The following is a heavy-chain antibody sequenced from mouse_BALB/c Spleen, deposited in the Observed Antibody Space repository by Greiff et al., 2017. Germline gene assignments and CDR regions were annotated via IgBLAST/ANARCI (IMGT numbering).Heavy chain of an antibody. CDR1: GYTFTSYW. CDR3: ARGLLWSYYFDY. J-gene: IGHJ2*01. D-gene: IGHD2-10*01. Sequence: VQLQQPGSELVRPGASVKLSCKASGYTFTSYWMQWVKQRPGQGLEWIGAIYPGDGDTRYTQKFKGKATLTADKSSSTAYMQLSSLASEDSAVYYCARGLLWSYYFDYWGQGTTLTVSS. CDR2: IYPGDGDT. V-gene: IGHV1-87*01.